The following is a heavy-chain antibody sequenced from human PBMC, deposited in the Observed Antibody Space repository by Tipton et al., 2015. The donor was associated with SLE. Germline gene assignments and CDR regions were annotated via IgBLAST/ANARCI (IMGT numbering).Heavy chain of an antibody. D-gene: IGHD2-15*01. V-gene: IGHV1-18*01. CDR3: AREGMTPFDY. CDR2: ISAYNGNT. CDR1: GYTFTSYG. J-gene: IGHJ4*02. Sequence: QLVQSGPEVKKPGASVKVSCKASGYTFTSYGISWVRQAPGQGLERMGWISAYNGNTNYAQKFQGRVTITADESTSTAYMELSSLRSEDTAVYYCAREGMTPFDYWGQGTLVTVSS.